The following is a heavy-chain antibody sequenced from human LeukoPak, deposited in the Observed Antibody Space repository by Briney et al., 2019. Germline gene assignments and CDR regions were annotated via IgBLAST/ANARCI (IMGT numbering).Heavy chain of an antibody. CDR3: ARDSGLYYGMDV. CDR1: GGSISSYY. D-gene: IGHD5-12*01. V-gene: IGHV4-59*01. CDR2: IYYSGST. Sequence: SETLSLTCTVSGGSISSYYWSWIRQPPGKGLEWIGYIYYSGSTNYNPSLKSRVTISVDTSKNQFSLKLSSVTAADTAVYYCARDSGLYYGMDVWGQGTTVTVSS. J-gene: IGHJ6*02.